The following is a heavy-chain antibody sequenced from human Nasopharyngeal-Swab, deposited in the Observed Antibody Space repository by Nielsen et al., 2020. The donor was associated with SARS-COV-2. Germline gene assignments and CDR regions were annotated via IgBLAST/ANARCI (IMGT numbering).Heavy chain of an antibody. V-gene: IGHV1-18*01. CDR1: GYTFTSYG. J-gene: IGHJ4*02. CDR2: ISGNIGTT. Sequence: ASVKVSCKASGYTFTSYGIGWVRQAPGQGLEWMGWISGNIGTTNYAQNLQGRVTMTTDTSTSTAYMELRNLRSDDTAVYYCARGSTLIDYWGQGTLVTVSS. CDR3: ARGSTLIDY. D-gene: IGHD1-26*01.